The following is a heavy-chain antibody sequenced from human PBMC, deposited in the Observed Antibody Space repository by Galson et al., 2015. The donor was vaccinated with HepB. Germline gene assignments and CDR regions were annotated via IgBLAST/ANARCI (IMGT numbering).Heavy chain of an antibody. V-gene: IGHV1-18*04. CDR1: GYTFTTNG. CDR2: ISANSGNT. J-gene: IGHJ4*02. D-gene: IGHD4/OR15-4a*01. Sequence: SVKVSCKASGYTFTTNGISWVRQAPGQGLEWMGWISANSGNTKYAQNLQGRVTLTRDTSTSTAYLDLSSLRSDDTAAYYCARDRDYRFDYWGQGTLVTVSS. CDR3: ARDRDYRFDY.